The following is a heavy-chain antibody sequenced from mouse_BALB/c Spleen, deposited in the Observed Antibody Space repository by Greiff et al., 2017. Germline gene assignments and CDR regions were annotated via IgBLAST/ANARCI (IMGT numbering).Heavy chain of an antibody. CDR1: GFNIKDYY. V-gene: IGHV14-4*02. Sequence: VQLKQSGAELVRSGASVKLSCTASGFNIKDYYMHWVKQRPEQGLEWIGYIDPYNGGTSYNQKFKGKATLTVDKSSSTAYMHLNSLTSEDSAVYYCARKGFAYWGQGTLVTVSA. CDR3: ARKGFAY. CDR2: IDPYNGGT. J-gene: IGHJ3*01.